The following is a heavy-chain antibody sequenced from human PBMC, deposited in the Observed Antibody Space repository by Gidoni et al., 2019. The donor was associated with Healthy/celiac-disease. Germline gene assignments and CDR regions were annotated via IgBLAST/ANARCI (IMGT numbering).Heavy chain of an antibody. D-gene: IGHD3-10*01. CDR1: GFTFSSYA. Sequence: EVQLLESGGGLVQPGGSLRLSCAASGFTFSSYAMSWVRQAPGKGLEWVSAISGSGGSTYYADSVKGRFTISRDNSKNTLYLQMNSLRAEDTAVYYCASMVRGGSYFDYWGQGTLVTVSS. CDR3: ASMVRGGSYFDY. J-gene: IGHJ4*02. V-gene: IGHV3-23*01. CDR2: ISGSGGST.